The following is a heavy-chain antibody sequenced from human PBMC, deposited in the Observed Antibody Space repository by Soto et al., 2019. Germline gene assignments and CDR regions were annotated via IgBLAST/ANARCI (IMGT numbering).Heavy chain of an antibody. Sequence: EVQLVESGGGLVKPGGSLRLSCAASGFNFNSYTINWVRQAPGTRLEWLSSISSSGYIFSTDSVRGRFTISRDNAKNSVYLQINSLRAEDTAVYFCARDCSGGSCYPGMDVWGQGNTVTVSS. CDR1: GFNFNSYT. CDR3: ARDCSGGSCYPGMDV. D-gene: IGHD2-15*01. CDR2: ISSSGYI. V-gene: IGHV3-21*01. J-gene: IGHJ6*02.